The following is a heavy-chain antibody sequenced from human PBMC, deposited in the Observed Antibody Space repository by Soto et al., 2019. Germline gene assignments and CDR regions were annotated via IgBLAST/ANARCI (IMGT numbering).Heavy chain of an antibody. Sequence: SETLSLTCTVSGGSISSYYWSWIRQPPGKGLEWIGYIYYSGSTNYNPSLKSRVTISVDTSKNQFSLKLSSVTAADTAVYYCARGDVTYYYDSSGSTPPRLFDYWGQGTLVTVSS. D-gene: IGHD3-22*01. J-gene: IGHJ4*02. CDR2: IYYSGST. CDR1: GGSISSYY. CDR3: ARGDVTYYYDSSGSTPPRLFDY. V-gene: IGHV4-59*12.